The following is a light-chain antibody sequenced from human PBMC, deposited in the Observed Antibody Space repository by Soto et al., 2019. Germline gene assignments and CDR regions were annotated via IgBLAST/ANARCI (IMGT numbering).Light chain of an antibody. Sequence: EIVMTQSPATLSVSPGGRATLSCRASQSISDTLAWYQQKPGQAPRLLIHGASTRATGFPARFSGSGSGTDFTLTISSLQSEDFAVYYCQQYENSPITFGQGTRLEIK. CDR3: QQYENSPIT. J-gene: IGKJ5*01. V-gene: IGKV3-15*01. CDR1: QSISDT. CDR2: GAS.